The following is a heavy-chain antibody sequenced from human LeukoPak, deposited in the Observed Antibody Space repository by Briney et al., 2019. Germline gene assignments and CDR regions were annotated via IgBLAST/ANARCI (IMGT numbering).Heavy chain of an antibody. J-gene: IGHJ5*02. CDR2: INPNSGGT. V-gene: IGHV1-2*02. Sequence: ASVKVSCKASGYTFIGYYMHWVRQAPGQGLEWMGWINPNSGGTNYAQKFQGRVTMTRDTSISTAYMELSRLRSDDTAVYYCARGYCSSTSCYIEFWFDPWGQGTLVTVSS. D-gene: IGHD2-2*02. CDR1: GYTFIGYY. CDR3: ARGYCSSTSCYIEFWFDP.